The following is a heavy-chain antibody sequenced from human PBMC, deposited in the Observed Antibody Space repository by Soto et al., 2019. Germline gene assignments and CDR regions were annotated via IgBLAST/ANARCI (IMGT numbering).Heavy chain of an antibody. CDR1: GYTFTSFV. V-gene: IGHV1-18*01. CDR3: ARPVDYYYDMDV. Sequence: ASVKVSCKASGYTFTSFVINWVRQAPGQGLEWMGWISAYNGDTNYAQKLQGRVTMTTDTSTTTAYMELRSLRSDDTAVYYCARPVDYYYDMDVWGQGTTVTVSS. J-gene: IGHJ6*02. CDR2: ISAYNGDT.